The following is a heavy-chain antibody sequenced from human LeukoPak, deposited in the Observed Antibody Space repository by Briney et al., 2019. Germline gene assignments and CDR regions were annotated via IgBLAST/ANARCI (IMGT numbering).Heavy chain of an antibody. J-gene: IGHJ4*02. D-gene: IGHD6-19*01. Sequence: SETLSLTCTVSGGPISSSSYYWGWIRQPPGKGLEWIGSIYYSGSTYYNPSLKSRVTISVDTSKNQFPLKLSSVTAADTAVYYCARRRAVAVDYWGQGTLVTVSS. V-gene: IGHV4-39*01. CDR1: GGPISSSSYY. CDR3: ARRRAVAVDY. CDR2: IYYSGST.